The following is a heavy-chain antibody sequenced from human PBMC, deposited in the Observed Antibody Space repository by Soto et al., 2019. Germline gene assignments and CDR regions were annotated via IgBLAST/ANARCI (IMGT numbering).Heavy chain of an antibody. D-gene: IGHD3-9*01. CDR1: GGSISRYY. Sequence: SETLCLTCTVSGGSISRYYWSWIRQPPGKGLEWIGYIYYSGSTNYNPSLKSRVTISVDTSKNQFSLKLSSVTAADTAVYYCAREGGYDILTGYEYYFDYWGQGTLVTVSS. J-gene: IGHJ4*02. CDR2: IYYSGST. CDR3: AREGGYDILTGYEYYFDY. V-gene: IGHV4-59*01.